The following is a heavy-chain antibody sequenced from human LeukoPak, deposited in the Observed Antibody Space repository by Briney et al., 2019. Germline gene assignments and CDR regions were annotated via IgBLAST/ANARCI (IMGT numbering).Heavy chain of an antibody. Sequence: GGSLRLSCAASGFTFDDYGMSWVRQAPGKGLEWVSGINWNGGSTGYADSVKGRFTISRDNAKNSLYLQMDSLRADDTAVYYCAREREEAFDYWGQGTLVTVSS. J-gene: IGHJ4*02. V-gene: IGHV3-20*04. CDR3: AREREEAFDY. CDR1: GFTFDDYG. CDR2: INWNGGST.